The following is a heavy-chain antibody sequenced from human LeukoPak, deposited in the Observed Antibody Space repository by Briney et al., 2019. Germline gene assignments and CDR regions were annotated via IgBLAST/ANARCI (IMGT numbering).Heavy chain of an antibody. V-gene: IGHV3-21*01. D-gene: IGHD1-20*01. J-gene: IGHJ3*02. CDR2: ISSSSSYI. Sequence: PGGSLRLSCAASGFTFSSYSMNWVRQAPGKGLGWVSSISSSSSYIYYADSVKGRFTISRDNAKNSLYLQMNSLRAEDTAVYYCARDEYNWNDVRAFDIWGQGTMVTVSS. CDR1: GFTFSSYS. CDR3: ARDEYNWNDVRAFDI.